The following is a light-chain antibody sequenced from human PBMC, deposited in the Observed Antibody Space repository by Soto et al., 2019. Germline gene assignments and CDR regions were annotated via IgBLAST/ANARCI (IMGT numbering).Light chain of an antibody. CDR3: QQRSNWWT. Sequence: EIVLTQSPATLSLSPGERATLSCRASQSVGSYLAWYQQKLGQAPRLLIYDASNRATGIPARFSGSGSGTVFTLTISILEPEDFAVYYCQQRSNWWTFGQGTKVEIK. CDR2: DAS. J-gene: IGKJ1*01. CDR1: QSVGSY. V-gene: IGKV3-11*01.